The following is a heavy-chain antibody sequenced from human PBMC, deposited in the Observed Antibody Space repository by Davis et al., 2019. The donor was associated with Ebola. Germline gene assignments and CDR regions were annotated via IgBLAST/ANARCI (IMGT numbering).Heavy chain of an antibody. CDR3: ARDPDTAMASDAFDI. D-gene: IGHD5-18*01. CDR2: ISGSGGST. J-gene: IGHJ3*02. V-gene: IGHV3-23*01. Sequence: GESLKISCAASGFSFITYDRNWVRQAPGKGLEWVSDISGSGGSTYYADSVKGRFTISRDNAKNSLYLQMNSLRDEDTAVYYCARDPDTAMASDAFDIWGQGTMVTVSS. CDR1: GFSFITYD.